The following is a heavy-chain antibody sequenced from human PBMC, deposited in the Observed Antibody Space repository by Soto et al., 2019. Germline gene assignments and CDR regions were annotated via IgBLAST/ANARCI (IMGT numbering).Heavy chain of an antibody. D-gene: IGHD3-10*01. CDR2: ISQTGDRT. CDR1: GFTFGNYA. J-gene: IGHJ4*02. V-gene: IGHV3-23*01. CDR3: AKDYYGSGSYYKSSSDH. Sequence: GGSVRLSCAASGFTFGNYAMSWVRQAPGKGLEWVSIISQTGDRTNYADSVRGRFTISRDNSKNALYLQMDSLRAEDTAVYYCAKDYYGSGSYYKSSSDHWGQGTLVTLSS.